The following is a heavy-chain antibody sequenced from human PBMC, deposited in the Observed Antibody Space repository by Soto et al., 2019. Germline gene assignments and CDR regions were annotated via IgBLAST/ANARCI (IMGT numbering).Heavy chain of an antibody. V-gene: IGHV4-34*01. CDR3: ARGVTIFANWFDP. Sequence: PSETLSLTCAVYGGSFSGYYWSWIRQPPGKGLEWIGEINHSGSTNYNPSLKSRVTISVDTSKNQFSLKLSSVTAADTAVYYCARGVTIFANWFDPWGQGTLVTVSS. J-gene: IGHJ5*02. D-gene: IGHD3-3*01. CDR2: INHSGST. CDR1: GGSFSGYY.